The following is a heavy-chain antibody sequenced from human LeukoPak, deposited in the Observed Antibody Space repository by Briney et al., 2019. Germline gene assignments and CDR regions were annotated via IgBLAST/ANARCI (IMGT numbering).Heavy chain of an antibody. D-gene: IGHD3-9*01. V-gene: IGHV3-30*18. CDR1: GFTFNSYC. J-gene: IGHJ4*02. CDR3: AKDVSPLRYFDWLPSD. CDR2: ISYDGSNK. Sequence: GGSLRLSYAASGFTFNSYCMHWVRQAPAKGLEWVAVISYDGSNKYHADSVKGRFTISRDNSKNTLYLQMNSLRAEDTAVYYCAKDVSPLRYFDWLPSDWGQGTLVTVSS.